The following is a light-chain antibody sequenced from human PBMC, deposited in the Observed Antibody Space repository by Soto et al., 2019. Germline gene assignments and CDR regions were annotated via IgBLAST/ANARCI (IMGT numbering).Light chain of an antibody. CDR1: SSDVGRYNY. Sequence: QSALTQPPSASGSPGQSLTISCTGTSSDVGRYNYVSWHQQHPGKAPKVIIYEVTKRPSGVPDRFSGSKSGNTASLTVSGLQAEDEADYYCSSFAGNYSYVFGTGTKVTVL. J-gene: IGLJ1*01. V-gene: IGLV2-8*01. CDR2: EVT. CDR3: SSFAGNYSYV.